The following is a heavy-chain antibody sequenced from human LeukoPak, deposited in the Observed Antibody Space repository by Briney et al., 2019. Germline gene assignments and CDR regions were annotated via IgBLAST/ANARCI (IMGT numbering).Heavy chain of an antibody. Sequence: SETLSLTCTVSGGSISSSSYYWGWIRQPPGKGLEWIGSIYYSGSTYYNPSLKSRVTISVDTSKNQFSLKLSSVTAADTAVYYCARFSSLIEQQLTSWGQGTLVTVSS. CDR3: ARFSSLIEQQLTS. CDR2: IYYSGST. D-gene: IGHD6-13*01. CDR1: GGSISSSSYY. J-gene: IGHJ5*02. V-gene: IGHV4-39*07.